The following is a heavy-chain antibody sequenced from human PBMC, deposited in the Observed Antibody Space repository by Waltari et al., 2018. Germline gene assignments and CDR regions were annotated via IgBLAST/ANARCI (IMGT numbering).Heavy chain of an antibody. J-gene: IGHJ5*02. V-gene: IGHV1-46*01. CDR1: GYTFTSYY. CDR2: INPSGGST. D-gene: IGHD2-15*01. CDR3: ARLGGYCSGGSCYSAGGWFDP. Sequence: QVQLVQSGAEVKKPGASVKVSCKASGYTFTSYYMHWVRQAPGQGLEWMGIINPSGGSTSYAQKFQGRVTMTRDTSTSTVYMELSSLRSEDTAVYYCARLGGYCSGGSCYSAGGWFDPWGQGTLVTVSS.